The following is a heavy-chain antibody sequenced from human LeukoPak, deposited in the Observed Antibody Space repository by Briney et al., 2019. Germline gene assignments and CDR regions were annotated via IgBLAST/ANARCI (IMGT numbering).Heavy chain of an antibody. V-gene: IGHV1-2*06. D-gene: IGHD3-10*01. Sequence: ASVKVSCKASGYTFTGYYMHWVRQAPGQRLEWMGRINPNSCGTNYAQKFQGRVTMTRYTSISTAYMELSRLRSYDTAVYYCARDIITMLRGVMKPFDYWGQGTLVTVSS. CDR2: INPNSCGT. CDR3: ARDIITMLRGVMKPFDY. J-gene: IGHJ4*02. CDR1: GYTFTGYY.